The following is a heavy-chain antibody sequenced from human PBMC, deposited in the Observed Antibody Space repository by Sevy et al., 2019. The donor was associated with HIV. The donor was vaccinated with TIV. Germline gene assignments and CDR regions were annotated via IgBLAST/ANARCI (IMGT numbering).Heavy chain of an antibody. J-gene: IGHJ6*02. CDR3: ARAVAIGNIAAASFGMDV. Sequence: GESLKISCAASGFTFSSYGMHWVRQAPGKGLEWVAVIWYDGSNKYYADSVKGRFTISRDNSKNRLYLQMNSLRAEDTAVYYCARAVAIGNIAAASFGMDVWGQGTTVTVSS. V-gene: IGHV3-33*01. CDR2: IWYDGSNK. D-gene: IGHD6-13*01. CDR1: GFTFSSYG.